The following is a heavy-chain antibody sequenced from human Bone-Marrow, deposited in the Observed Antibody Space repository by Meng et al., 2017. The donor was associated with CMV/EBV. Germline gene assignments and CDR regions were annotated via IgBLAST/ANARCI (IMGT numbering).Heavy chain of an antibody. Sequence: GESLKISCAASGFTFSHYNMNWVRQAPGKGLEWVSSISSVNSHIYQADSVRGRFTISRDNARNSLYLQMDSLRADDTAVYYCARAKLGYCSGGTCYSGYFDYWGQGRLVTVSS. CDR1: GFTFSHYN. CDR2: ISSVNSHI. D-gene: IGHD2-15*01. CDR3: ARAKLGYCSGGTCYSGYFDY. J-gene: IGHJ4*02. V-gene: IGHV3-21*06.